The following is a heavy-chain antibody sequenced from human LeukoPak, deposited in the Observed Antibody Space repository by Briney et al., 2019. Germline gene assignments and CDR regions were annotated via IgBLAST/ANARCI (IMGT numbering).Heavy chain of an antibody. V-gene: IGHV3-23*03. Sequence: GGSLRLSCGVSGFTFNSYSMNWVRQAPRKGLEWVSVIFGGGTTTYYADSVKGRFTISRDNSKNTLYLQMHSLRAEDTGVYYCAKDQRPDSGYDIDFWGQGILVTVSS. CDR2: IFGGGTTT. CDR1: GFTFNSYS. D-gene: IGHD5-12*01. J-gene: IGHJ4*02. CDR3: AKDQRPDSGYDIDF.